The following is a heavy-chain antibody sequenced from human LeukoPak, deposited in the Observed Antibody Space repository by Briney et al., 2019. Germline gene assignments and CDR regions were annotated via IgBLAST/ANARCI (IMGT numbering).Heavy chain of an antibody. D-gene: IGHD5-24*01. V-gene: IGHV1-18*01. CDR3: ARGRDGYNPTADY. CDR2: ISACNGNT. CDR1: GYTFSNYG. J-gene: IGHJ4*02. Sequence: ASVKVSCKASGYTFSNYGISWVRQAPGQGLEWMGWISACNGNTNYAQKVQGGVTMTTDTSTSTAYMELRSLRSDDTAVYYCARGRDGYNPTADYWGQGTLVTVSS.